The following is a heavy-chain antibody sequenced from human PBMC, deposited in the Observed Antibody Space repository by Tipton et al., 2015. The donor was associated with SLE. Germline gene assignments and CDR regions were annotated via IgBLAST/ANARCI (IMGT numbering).Heavy chain of an antibody. J-gene: IGHJ6*03. Sequence: TLSLTCTVSGGSISSYYWSWIRQPPGKGLEWIGYIYYSGSTNYNPSLKSRVTMSVDTSKNQFSLKLNSVTAADTAVYYCARDGGGYSSSWYYYYYYMDVWGKGTTVTVSS. CDR3: ARDGGGYSSSWYYYYYYMDV. D-gene: IGHD6-13*01. V-gene: IGHV4-59*12. CDR2: IYYSGST. CDR1: GGSISSYY.